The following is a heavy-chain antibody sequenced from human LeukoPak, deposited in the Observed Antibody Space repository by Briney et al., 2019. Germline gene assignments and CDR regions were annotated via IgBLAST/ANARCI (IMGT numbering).Heavy chain of an antibody. CDR3: ARGGWLARDY. V-gene: IGHV4-59*01. CDR2: VSHSGNT. D-gene: IGHD6-19*01. Sequence: PSETLSLTCTISGDSISTYYWSWIRQPPGKGLEWIGDVSHSGNTNYNPSLNYNPSLKSRVSISIDTSKNQFSLRLSSVTAADTAVYFCARGGWLARDYWGQGILVSDPS. J-gene: IGHJ4*02. CDR1: GDSISTYY.